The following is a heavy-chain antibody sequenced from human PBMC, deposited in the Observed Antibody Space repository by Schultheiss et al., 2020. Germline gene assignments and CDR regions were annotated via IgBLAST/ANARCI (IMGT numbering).Heavy chain of an antibody. CDR1: GFTFSSYG. V-gene: IGHV3-33*01. CDR2: IWYDGSNK. Sequence: GGSLRLSCAASGFTFSSYGMHWVRQAPGKGLEWVAVIWYDGSNKYYADSVKGRFTISRDNAKNSLYLQMNSLRAEDTAVYYCARDGRCSSTSCYIGMDVWGQGTTVTVSS. CDR3: ARDGRCSSTSCYIGMDV. J-gene: IGHJ6*02. D-gene: IGHD2-2*02.